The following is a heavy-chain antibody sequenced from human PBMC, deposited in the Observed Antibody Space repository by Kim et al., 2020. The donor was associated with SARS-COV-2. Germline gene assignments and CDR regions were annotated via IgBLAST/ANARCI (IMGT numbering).Heavy chain of an antibody. CDR2: IKQDGSRK. CDR3: ARDKIVGATLFDY. CDR1: GFTFSSYW. J-gene: IGHJ4*02. D-gene: IGHD1-26*01. Sequence: GGSLRLSCAASGFTFSSYWMSWVRQAPGKGLEWVANIKQDGSRKYYVDSVKGRFTISRDNAKNSLYLQMNSLRAEDTAVYYCARDKIVGATLFDYWGQGTLGTVSS. V-gene: IGHV3-7*01.